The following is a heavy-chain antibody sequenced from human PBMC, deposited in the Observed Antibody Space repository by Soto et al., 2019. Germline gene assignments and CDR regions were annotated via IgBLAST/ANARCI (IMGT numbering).Heavy chain of an antibody. CDR2: IYSGGST. D-gene: IGHD1-1*01. CDR3: QATSAIDY. CDR1: GFTVGNNY. J-gene: IGHJ4*02. V-gene: IGHV3-53*02. Sequence: EVQLVETGGDLIQPGGSLRLSCAVSGFTVGNNYMSWVRQAPGKGLEWVSLIYSGGSTYYADSVKGRFTISRDSSKNTLYLHMNSLRAEDTAIYYCQATSAIDYWGQGTLVTVSS.